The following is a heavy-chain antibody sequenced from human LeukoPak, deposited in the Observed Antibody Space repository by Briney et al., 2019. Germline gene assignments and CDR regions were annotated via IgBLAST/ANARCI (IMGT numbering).Heavy chain of an antibody. J-gene: IGHJ3*02. CDR3: ARVPPRYGSGSWGAFDI. CDR2: IGTAGDT. D-gene: IGHD3-10*01. V-gene: IGHV3-13*01. CDR1: GFTFSSYD. Sequence: HTGGSLRLSCAASGFTFSSYDMHWVRQATGKGLEWVSAIGTAGDTYYPGSVKGRFTISRENAKNSLYLQMNSLRAGDTAVYYCARVPPRYGSGSWGAFDIWGRGTMVTVSS.